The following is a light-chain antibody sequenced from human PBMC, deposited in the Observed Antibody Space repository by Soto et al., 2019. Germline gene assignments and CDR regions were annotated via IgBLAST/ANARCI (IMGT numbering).Light chain of an antibody. Sequence: QSALTQPASVSGSPGQSITISCTGTTNDVGRYNLVSWYQQSPGKVPKLIIYEATKRPSGVSNRFSGSKSGNTASLTISGLQAEDEGDYYCSSYTGPDNLIFGGGTKLTVL. CDR2: EAT. J-gene: IGLJ2*01. CDR3: SSYTGPDNLI. V-gene: IGLV2-23*01. CDR1: TNDVGRYNL.